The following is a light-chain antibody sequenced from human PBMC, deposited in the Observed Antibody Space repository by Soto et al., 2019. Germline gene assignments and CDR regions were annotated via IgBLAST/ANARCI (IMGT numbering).Light chain of an antibody. CDR2: SNN. CDR1: SSNIGSNT. V-gene: IGLV1-44*01. J-gene: IGLJ1*01. Sequence: QPVLTQPPSASGTPGQRVTISCSGSSSNIGSNTVNWYQQLPGTAPKLLIYSNNQRPSGVPDRFSGSKSGTSASLAISGLPSEDEADYYCAAWDDSLNGYVLGTGTKLTVL. CDR3: AAWDDSLNGYV.